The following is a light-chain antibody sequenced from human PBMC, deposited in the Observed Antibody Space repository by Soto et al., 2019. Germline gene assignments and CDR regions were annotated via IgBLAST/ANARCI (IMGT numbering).Light chain of an antibody. V-gene: IGLV1-40*01. CDR2: SNN. J-gene: IGLJ2*01. CDR1: NSNIGAGYD. CDR3: QSYDRSLSGLV. Sequence: QSVLTQPPSVSGAPGQRVTISCTGSNSNIGAGYDVHWYQQVPGTAPKLLTHSNNNRPSGVPDRFSGSKSGTSASLAITGLQAEDEADYYCQSYDRSLSGLVFGGGTKLTVL.